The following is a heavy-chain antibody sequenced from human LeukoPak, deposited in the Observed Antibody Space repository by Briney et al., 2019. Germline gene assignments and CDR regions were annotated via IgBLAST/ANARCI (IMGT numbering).Heavy chain of an antibody. J-gene: IGHJ6*03. CDR3: ARENYDFWSGSYYYYYMDV. CDR2: IYYSGST. CDR1: GGSMNRYY. Sequence: SETLSLTCSVSGGSMNRYYWSWIRQPPGKGLEWIGYIYYSGSTNYNPSLKSRVTISVDTSKNQFSLKLSSVTAADTAVYYCARENYDFWSGSYYYYYMDVWGKGTTVTVSS. D-gene: IGHD3-3*01. V-gene: IGHV4-59*01.